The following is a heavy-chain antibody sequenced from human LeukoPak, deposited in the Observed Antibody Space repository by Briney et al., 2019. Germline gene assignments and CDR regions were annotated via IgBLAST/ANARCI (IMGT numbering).Heavy chain of an antibody. Sequence: ASVTVSCKASGYTFTSYYMHWVRQAPGQGLEWMGIINPSGGSTSYAQKFQGRVTMTRDTSTSTVYMELSSLRSEDTAVYYCARAALYDSSGYYLPYNWFDPWGQGTLVTVSS. D-gene: IGHD3-22*01. CDR1: GYTFTSYY. J-gene: IGHJ5*02. V-gene: IGHV1-46*01. CDR2: INPSGGST. CDR3: ARAALYDSSGYYLPYNWFDP.